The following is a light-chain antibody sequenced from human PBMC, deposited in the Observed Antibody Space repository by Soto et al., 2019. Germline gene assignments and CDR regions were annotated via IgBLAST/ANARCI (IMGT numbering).Light chain of an antibody. CDR3: QNYKYWPYT. V-gene: IGKV3-11*01. CDR1: QTFSSY. CDR2: DAS. J-gene: IGKJ2*01. Sequence: EIVLTQSPATLSLSPGERATLSCRASQTFSSYLAWYQQKPGQAPRLLIYDASNRATGVPARFSGSGSGTDFTLTISSLEPEDFAVYFCQNYKYWPYTFGQGTKLEIK.